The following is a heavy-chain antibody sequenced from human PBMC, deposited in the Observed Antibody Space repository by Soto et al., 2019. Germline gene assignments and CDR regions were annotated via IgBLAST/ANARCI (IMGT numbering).Heavy chain of an antibody. CDR3: ARHSPDDFWSFDY. J-gene: IGHJ4*02. Sequence: SETLCLTCTVSGGSISSYYWSWIRQPPGKGLEWIGYIYYSGSTNYNPSLKSRVTISVDTSKNQFSLKLSSVTAADTAVYYCARHSPDDFWSFDYWGQGTLVTVSS. CDR2: IYYSGST. D-gene: IGHD3-3*01. V-gene: IGHV4-59*08. CDR1: GGSISSYY.